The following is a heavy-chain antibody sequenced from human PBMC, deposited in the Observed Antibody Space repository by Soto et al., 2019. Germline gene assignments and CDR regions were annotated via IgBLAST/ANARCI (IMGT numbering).Heavy chain of an antibody. D-gene: IGHD3-10*01. CDR1: GFTYITYT. J-gene: IGHJ5*02. CDR2: ISYDGNSK. Sequence: GGSLILSCAASGFTYITYTMHWVRQAPGKGLEWVAVISYDGNSKFYADSVKGRFTISRDSTKNTLYLQMNSLRAEDTAVYYCARDGDVFGELFAVRNWFDPWGQGTLVSVSS. V-gene: IGHV3-30-3*01. CDR3: ARDGDVFGELFAVRNWFDP.